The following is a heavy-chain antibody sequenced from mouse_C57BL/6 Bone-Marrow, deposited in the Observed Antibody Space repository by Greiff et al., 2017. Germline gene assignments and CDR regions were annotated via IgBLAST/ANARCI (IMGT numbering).Heavy chain of an antibody. J-gene: IGHJ2*01. D-gene: IGHD2-4*01. Sequence: VQLQRSGAELARPGASVKMSCKASGYTFTSYTMHWVKQRPGQGLEWIGYINPSSGYTKYNQKFKDKATLTADKSSSTAYMQLSSLTSEDSAVYYCARGRLRRVFDYWGQGTTLTVSS. CDR3: ARGRLRRVFDY. CDR2: INPSSGYT. V-gene: IGHV1-4*01. CDR1: GYTFTSYT.